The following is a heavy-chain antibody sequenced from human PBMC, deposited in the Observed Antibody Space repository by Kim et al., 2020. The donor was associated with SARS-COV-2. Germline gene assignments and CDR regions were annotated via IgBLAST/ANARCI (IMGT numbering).Heavy chain of an antibody. D-gene: IGHD3-3*01. V-gene: IGHV1-2*06. Sequence: ASVKVSCKASGYTFTGYYMHWVRQATGQGLEWMGRINPNSGGTNYAQKFQGRVTMTRDTSISTAYMELSRLRSDDTAVYYCARDRHTIFGVVIKSVSGPGQYWGQGTLVTVSS. CDR1: GYTFTGYY. CDR2: INPNSGGT. CDR3: ARDRHTIFGVVIKSVSGPGQY. J-gene: IGHJ4*02.